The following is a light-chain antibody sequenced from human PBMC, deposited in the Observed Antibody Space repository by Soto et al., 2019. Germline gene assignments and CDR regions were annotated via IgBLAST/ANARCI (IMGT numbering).Light chain of an antibody. J-gene: IGKJ5*01. Sequence: EIVLPQSPGTLSLSPGERATLSCRASQSISSIYLAWYKKKHGQATSLIIYATSSRDTGIPDRLSGSGSGSDVSLTISRLEPEDGAVYDCQQYGSSPITFGQGTRLEIK. CDR1: QSISSIY. CDR2: ATS. CDR3: QQYGSSPIT. V-gene: IGKV3-20*01.